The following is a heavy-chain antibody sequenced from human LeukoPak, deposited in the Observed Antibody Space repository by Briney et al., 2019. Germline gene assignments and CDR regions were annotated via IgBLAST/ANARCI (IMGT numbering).Heavy chain of an antibody. CDR3: AREGALTVTKDAFDI. J-gene: IGHJ3*02. D-gene: IGHD4-17*01. Sequence: GGSLRLSCAASGFTFSSYSMNWVRQAPGKGLEWVSSISGSSSYIYYADSVKGRFTISRDNAKNSLYLQMNSLRAEDTAVYYCAREGALTVTKDAFDIWGQGTMVTVSS. CDR1: GFTFSSYS. CDR2: ISGSSSYI. V-gene: IGHV3-21*01.